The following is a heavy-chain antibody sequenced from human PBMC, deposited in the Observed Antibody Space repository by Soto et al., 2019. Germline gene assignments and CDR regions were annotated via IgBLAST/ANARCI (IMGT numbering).Heavy chain of an antibody. CDR3: ARASDDFWSGYYSQDY. D-gene: IGHD3-3*01. CDR2: IKQDGSEK. Sequence: GGSLRLSCAASGFTFSSYWMSWVRQAPGKGLEWVANIKQDGSEKYYVDSVKGRFTISRDNAKNSLYLQMNSLRAEDTAVYYCARASDDFWSGYYSQDYWGQGTLVTVSS. V-gene: IGHV3-7*01. CDR1: GFTFSSYW. J-gene: IGHJ4*02.